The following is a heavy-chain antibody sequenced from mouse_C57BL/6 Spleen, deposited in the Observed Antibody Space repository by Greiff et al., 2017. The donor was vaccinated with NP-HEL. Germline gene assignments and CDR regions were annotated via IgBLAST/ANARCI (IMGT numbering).Heavy chain of an antibody. J-gene: IGHJ4*01. CDR1: GFTFSDFY. CDR3: ARANYGYAMDD. D-gene: IGHD1-1*01. CDR2: SRNKANDYTT. V-gene: IGHV7-1*01. Sequence: EVKVVESGGGLVQSGRSLRLSCATSGFTFSDFYMEWVRQAPGKGLEWIAASRNKANDYTTEYSASVKGRFIVSRDTSQSILYLQMNALRAEDTASYYCARANYGYAMDDWGQGTSVTVSS.